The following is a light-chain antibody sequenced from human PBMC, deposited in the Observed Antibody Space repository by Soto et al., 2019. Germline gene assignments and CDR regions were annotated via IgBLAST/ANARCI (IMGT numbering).Light chain of an antibody. J-gene: IGKJ1*01. CDR2: KAS. CDR1: QSIDTW. V-gene: IGKV1-5*03. Sequence: GDTVTITCRASQSIDTWLAWHQQKPGRAPKLLISKASALESGVPSRFSGSGSGTDFTLTIRDVQPDDFAIYYCQQYNSYRAFGQGTKGDIK. CDR3: QQYNSYRA.